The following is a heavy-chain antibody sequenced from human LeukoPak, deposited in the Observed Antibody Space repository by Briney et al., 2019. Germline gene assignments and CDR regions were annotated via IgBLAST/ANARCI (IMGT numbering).Heavy chain of an antibody. CDR2: IRYDGNNK. J-gene: IGHJ4*02. D-gene: IGHD5-24*01. CDR1: GFPFSDYV. CDR3: AKDDRWLQFCC. Sequence: GGSLRLSCAASGFPFSDYVMHWVRQASGKGLEWVAVIRYDGNNKYYADSVKGRFTISRDNSRNTLYLQMNSLRAEDTAVYYCAKDDRWLQFCCWGQGTLVTVSA. V-gene: IGHV3-30*02.